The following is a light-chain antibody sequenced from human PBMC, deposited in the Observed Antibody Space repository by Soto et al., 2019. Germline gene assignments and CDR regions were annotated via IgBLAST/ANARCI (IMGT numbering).Light chain of an antibody. Sequence: EIVLTQSPGTLSLSPGERATLSCRASQSVSSSYLAWYQQKPGQAPRLLIYGASSRATGIPDRFSGSGSGTDFTLTISRLEPEDFAVYYCQQYGSSLFTFGQGTDWRL. CDR3: QQYGSSLFT. CDR1: QSVSSSY. CDR2: GAS. J-gene: IGKJ5*01. V-gene: IGKV3-20*01.